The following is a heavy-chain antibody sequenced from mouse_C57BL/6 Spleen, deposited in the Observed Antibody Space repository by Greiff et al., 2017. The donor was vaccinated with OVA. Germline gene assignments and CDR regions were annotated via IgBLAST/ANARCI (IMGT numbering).Heavy chain of an antibody. CDR3: VRYLGSY. CDR2: IRSKSNNYAT. Sequence: EVQVVESGGGLVQPKGSLKLSCAASGFSFNTYAMNWVRQAPGKGLEWVARIRSKSNNYATYYAYSVKDRFTISRDDSESMLYLQMNNLKTEDTAMYYCVRYLGSYWGQGTSVTVSS. V-gene: IGHV10-1*01. CDR1: GFSFNTYA. J-gene: IGHJ4*01.